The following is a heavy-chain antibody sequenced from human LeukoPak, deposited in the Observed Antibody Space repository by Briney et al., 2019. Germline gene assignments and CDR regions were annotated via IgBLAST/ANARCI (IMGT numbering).Heavy chain of an antibody. CDR2: ISGSGGST. Sequence: GGSLRLSCAASGFTFSSYAMSWVRQAPGKGLEWVSAISGSGGSTYYADSVKGRFTISRDNSKNTLYLQMNSLRAEDTAVYYCARRKGSTSCFDFDYWGQGTLVTVSS. CDR3: ARRKGSTSCFDFDY. D-gene: IGHD2-2*01. CDR1: GFTFSSYA. J-gene: IGHJ4*02. V-gene: IGHV3-23*01.